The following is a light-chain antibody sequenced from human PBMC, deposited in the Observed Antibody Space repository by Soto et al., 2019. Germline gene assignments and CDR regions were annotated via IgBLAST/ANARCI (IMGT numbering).Light chain of an antibody. V-gene: IGKV1-5*01. CDR1: QSIRGR. CDR3: QHYNNYPWT. Sequence: DIQMTQSPSTLSASVGDSVTITCRASQSIRGRLAWYQQKPGKAPKLLIYDASSLEGWVPSRFSGSGSGTELTLTISGLQPDDFATYYCQHYNNYPWTFGQGTNVEI. J-gene: IGKJ1*01. CDR2: DAS.